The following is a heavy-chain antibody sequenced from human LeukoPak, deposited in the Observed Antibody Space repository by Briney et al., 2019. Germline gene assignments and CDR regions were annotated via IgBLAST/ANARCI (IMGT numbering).Heavy chain of an antibody. D-gene: IGHD4-17*01. V-gene: IGHV1-18*01. J-gene: IGHJ4*02. Sequence: ASVKVSCKASGYTFSNYGISWVRQAPGQGLEWMGWISAYNGNTNYAQKLQGRVTMTTDTSTSTAYMELRSLRSDDTAVYYCARDRYGDYVDYWGQGTLVTVSS. CDR3: ARDRYGDYVDY. CDR1: GYTFSNYG. CDR2: ISAYNGNT.